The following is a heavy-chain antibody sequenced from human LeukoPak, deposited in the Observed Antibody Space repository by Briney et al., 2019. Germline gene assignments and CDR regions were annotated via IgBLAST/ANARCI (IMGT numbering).Heavy chain of an antibody. CDR1: GFTFSSYW. CDR2: IKQDGSEK. J-gene: IGHJ4*02. D-gene: IGHD1-26*01. V-gene: IGHV3-7*01. CDR3: ASTEDIGGSYPFDY. Sequence: PGGSLRLSCAASGFTFSSYWMSWVRQAPGKGLEWVANIKQDGSEKYYVDSVKGRFTISRDNAKNSLYLQMNSLRAEDTAVYYCASTEDIGGSYPFDYWGQGTLVTVSS.